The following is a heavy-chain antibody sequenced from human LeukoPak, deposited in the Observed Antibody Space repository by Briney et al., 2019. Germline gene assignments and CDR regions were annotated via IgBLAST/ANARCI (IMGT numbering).Heavy chain of an antibody. D-gene: IGHD3-22*01. CDR3: ARDRPYYDSNGYCDY. V-gene: IGHV3-11*01. CDR1: GFTFSDYY. J-gene: IGHJ4*02. Sequence: GGSLRLSCAASGFTFSDYYMSWIRQAPGKGLEWVSYISSSGSTIYYADSVKGRFTISRDNAKNSLYLQMNSLRAEDTAVYYCARDRPYYDSNGYCDYWGQGTLVTVSS. CDR2: ISSSGSTI.